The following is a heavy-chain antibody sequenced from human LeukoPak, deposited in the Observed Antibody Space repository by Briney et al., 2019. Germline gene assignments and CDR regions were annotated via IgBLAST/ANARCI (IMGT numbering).Heavy chain of an antibody. Sequence: GGSLRLSCAASGFTFSSYWMHWVRQAPGKGLVWVSRINSDGSSTSYADSVKGRFTISRDNAKNTLYLQMNSLRAEDTAVYYCARDRGFYGGNPYFDYWGQGALVTVSS. D-gene: IGHD4-23*01. J-gene: IGHJ4*02. V-gene: IGHV3-74*01. CDR3: ARDRGFYGGNPYFDY. CDR2: INSDGSST. CDR1: GFTFSSYW.